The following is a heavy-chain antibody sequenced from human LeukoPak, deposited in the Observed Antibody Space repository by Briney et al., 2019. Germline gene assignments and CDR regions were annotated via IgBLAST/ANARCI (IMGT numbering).Heavy chain of an antibody. J-gene: IGHJ1*01. D-gene: IGHD6-13*01. CDR3: AKDPTDTSSWYVVEYFQH. CDR2: ISGSGGST. Sequence: GGSLRLSCAASGFTFSTYAMSWVRQAPGKGPQWVSGISGSGGSTYYTDSVKGRFTISRDNSKNTLYLQMNSLRAEDTAVYYCAKDPTDTSSWYVVEYFQHWGQGTLVTVSS. V-gene: IGHV3-23*01. CDR1: GFTFSTYA.